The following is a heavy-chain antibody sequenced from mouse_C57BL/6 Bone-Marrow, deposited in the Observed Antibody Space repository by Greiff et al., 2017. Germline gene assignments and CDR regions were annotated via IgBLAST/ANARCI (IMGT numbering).Heavy chain of an antibody. D-gene: IGHD3-2*02. CDR3: ARTAQATRADY. Sequence: QVQLQQPGAELVKPGASVKVSCKASGYTFTSYWMHWVKQRPGQGLEWIGRIHPSDSDTNHNQKFKGKATLTVDKSSSTAYMQLSSLTAEDSAFYYCARTAQATRADYWGQGTTLTVSS. J-gene: IGHJ2*01. V-gene: IGHV1-74*01. CDR1: GYTFTSYW. CDR2: IHPSDSDT.